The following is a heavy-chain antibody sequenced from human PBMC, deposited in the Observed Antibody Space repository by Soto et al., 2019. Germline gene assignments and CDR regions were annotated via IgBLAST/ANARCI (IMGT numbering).Heavy chain of an antibody. D-gene: IGHD3-16*02. V-gene: IGHV3-7*04. J-gene: IGHJ4*02. Sequence: EVQLVESGGGLVQPGGSLRLSCAASGFTFSTYWMTWVRQAPGKGLEWVANIKQDGSEYYYVGSVKGRFTISRDNAKNSLYLQMNSLRAEDTAVYYCARGAFPTWGSYPLVYWGQGTLVTVSS. CDR1: GFTFSTYW. CDR3: ARGAFPTWGSYPLVY. CDR2: IKQDGSEY.